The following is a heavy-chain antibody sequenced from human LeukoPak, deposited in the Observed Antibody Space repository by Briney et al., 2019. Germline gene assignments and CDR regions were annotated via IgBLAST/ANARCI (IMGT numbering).Heavy chain of an antibody. CDR2: INPSGSST. CDR1: GYSFTSHY. D-gene: IGHD3-16*02. V-gene: IGHV1-46*01. J-gene: IGHJ5*02. CDR3: ARDNSVGDIAWWFDP. Sequence: ASVKVSCKASGYSFTSHYMHWVRQAPGQALEWMGLINPSGSSTLYAQKFQGRVTMTRDMSTTTDYMELSSLRYEDTAVYYCARDNSVGDIAWWFDPWGQGTLVTVSS.